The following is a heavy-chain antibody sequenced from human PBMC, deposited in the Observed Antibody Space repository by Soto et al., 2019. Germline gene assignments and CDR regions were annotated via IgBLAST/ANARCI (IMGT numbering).Heavy chain of an antibody. J-gene: IGHJ5*02. V-gene: IGHV1-18*03. Sequence: QVQLVQSGAEVKKPGASVKVSCKASGYTFTSYGISWVRQAPGQGLEWMGWISAYNGNTNYAQKLQGRVTMTTDTSTSTAYMELRSLRSDDMAVYYCVRDRQYVWGSYRSNWFDPWGQGTLVTVSS. D-gene: IGHD3-16*02. CDR1: GYTFTSYG. CDR3: VRDRQYVWGSYRSNWFDP. CDR2: ISAYNGNT.